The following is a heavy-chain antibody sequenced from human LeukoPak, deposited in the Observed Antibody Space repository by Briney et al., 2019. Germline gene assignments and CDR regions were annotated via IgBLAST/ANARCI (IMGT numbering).Heavy chain of an antibody. D-gene: IGHD3-22*01. V-gene: IGHV3-30*18. CDR2: ISYDGSNK. J-gene: IGHJ6*02. Sequence: GGSLRLSCAASGFTFSNYGMHWVRQAPGKGLEWVAVISYDGSNKYYADSVKGQFTISRDSSKDTLYLQMNSLRAEDTAVYYCAKDLDDSSGRTDVWGQGTTVTVSS. CDR3: AKDLDDSSGRTDV. CDR1: GFTFSNYG.